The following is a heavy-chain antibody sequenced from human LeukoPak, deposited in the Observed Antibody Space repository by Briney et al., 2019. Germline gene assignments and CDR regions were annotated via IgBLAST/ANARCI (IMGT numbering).Heavy chain of an antibody. CDR1: GFAFSSYS. CDR3: ARGGYSYGGHRY. J-gene: IGHJ4*02. CDR2: ISDNSGAI. Sequence: GGSLRLSCTASGFAFSSYSMNWVRQAPGEGLEWLSYISDNSGAIYYADSVRGRFTVSRDNAKNSLYLQMNSLRAEDTAVYYCARGGYSYGGHRYWGQGTLVTVSS. D-gene: IGHD5-18*01. V-gene: IGHV3-48*01.